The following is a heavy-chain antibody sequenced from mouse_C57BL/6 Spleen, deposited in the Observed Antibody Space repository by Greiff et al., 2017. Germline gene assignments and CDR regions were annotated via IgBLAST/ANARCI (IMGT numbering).Heavy chain of an antibody. CDR2: IYPGSGST. D-gene: IGHD2-3*01. CDR1: GYTFTSYW. Sequence: QVQLQQPGAELVKPGASVKMSCKASGYTFTSYWITWVKQRPGQGLEWIGDIYPGSGSTNYNEKFKSKATLTVDTSSSTAYMPLSILTSEDSAVYYCARWGIYDGYYDYFDYWGQGTTLTVSS. J-gene: IGHJ2*01. CDR3: ARWGIYDGYYDYFDY. V-gene: IGHV1-55*01.